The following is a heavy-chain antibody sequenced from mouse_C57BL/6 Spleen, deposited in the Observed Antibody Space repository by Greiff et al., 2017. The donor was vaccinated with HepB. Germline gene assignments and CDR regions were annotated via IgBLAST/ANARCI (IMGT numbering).Heavy chain of an antibody. D-gene: IGHD1-1*01. CDR2: IYPGDGDT. CDR3: ARSHYYGSSYEYFDV. CDR1: GYAFSSSW. V-gene: IGHV1-82*01. J-gene: IGHJ1*03. Sequence: VKLQESGPELVKPGASVKISCKASGYAFSSSWMNWVKQRPGKGLEWIGRIYPGDGDTNYNGKFKGKATLTADKSSSTAYMQLSSLTSEDSAVYFCARSHYYGSSYEYFDVWGTGTTVTVSS.